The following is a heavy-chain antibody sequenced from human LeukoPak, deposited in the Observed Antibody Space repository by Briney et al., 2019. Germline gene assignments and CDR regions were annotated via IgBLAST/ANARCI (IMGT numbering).Heavy chain of an antibody. Sequence: SQTLSLTCTVSGGSISSGDYYWRWIRQPPGKGLEWIGYIYYSGSTYYNPSLKSRVTISVDTSKNQFSLKLSSVTAADTAVYYCARILTGYYPYFDYWGQRTLVTVSS. CDR2: IYYSGST. CDR3: ARILTGYYPYFDY. V-gene: IGHV4-30-4*01. CDR1: GGSISSGDYY. D-gene: IGHD3-9*01. J-gene: IGHJ4*02.